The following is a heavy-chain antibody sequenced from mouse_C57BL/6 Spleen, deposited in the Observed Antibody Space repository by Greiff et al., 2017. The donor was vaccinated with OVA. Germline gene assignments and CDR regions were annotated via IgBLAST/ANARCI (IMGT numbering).Heavy chain of an antibody. CDR2: IDPETGGT. J-gene: IGHJ4*01. D-gene: IGHD2-2*01. CDR3: TRWRLRREYYYAMDY. CDR1: GYTFTDYE. Sequence: VQLQQSGAELVRPGASVTLSCKASGYTFTDYEMHWVKQTPVHGLEWIGAIDPETGGTAYNQKFKGKAILTADKSSSTAYMELRSLTSEDSAVYYCTRWRLRREYYYAMDYWGQGTSVTSPQ. V-gene: IGHV1-15*01.